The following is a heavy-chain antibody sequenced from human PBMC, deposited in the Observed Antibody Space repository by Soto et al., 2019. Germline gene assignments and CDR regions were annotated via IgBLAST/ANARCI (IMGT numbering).Heavy chain of an antibody. J-gene: IGHJ3*02. CDR1: GGTFCSYT. Sequence: SVKVSCKASGGTFCSYTISWVRQAPGQGLEWMGRIIPILGIANYAQKFQGRVTITAHKSTSTAYMELSSLRSEDTAVYYCARHGSGSYWDDAFDIWGQGTMVTVSS. D-gene: IGHD3-10*01. CDR2: IIPILGIA. V-gene: IGHV1-69*02. CDR3: ARHGSGSYWDDAFDI.